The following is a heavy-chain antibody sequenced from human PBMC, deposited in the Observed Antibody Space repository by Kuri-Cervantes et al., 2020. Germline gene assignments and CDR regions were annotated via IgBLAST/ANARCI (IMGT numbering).Heavy chain of an antibody. CDR2: INGGNGNT. CDR3: ARERGIAVAGTTTHLFY. J-gene: IGHJ4*02. V-gene: IGHV1-3*01. D-gene: IGHD6-19*01. Sequence: ASVKVSCKASGYTFTSYDINWVRQATGQGLEWMGWINGGNGNTEYSQKFQGRVTITRDTSATTAYMELSSLSSEDTAVYYCARERGIAVAGTTTHLFYWGQGTLVTVSS. CDR1: GYTFTSYD.